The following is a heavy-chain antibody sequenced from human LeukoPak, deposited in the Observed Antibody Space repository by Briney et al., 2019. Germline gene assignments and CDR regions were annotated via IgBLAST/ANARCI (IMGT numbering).Heavy chain of an antibody. J-gene: IGHJ3*02. CDR2: IYNSGST. Sequence: SEILSLTCAVYGGSFSGYYWSWIRQPPGKGLEWIGYIYNSGSTYYNPSLKSRITISLDTSQNQLSLRLRSVAAADTAVYYCARAKANDAFDIWGQGTMVTVSS. CDR3: ARAKANDAFDI. V-gene: IGHV4-34*09. CDR1: GGSFSGYY.